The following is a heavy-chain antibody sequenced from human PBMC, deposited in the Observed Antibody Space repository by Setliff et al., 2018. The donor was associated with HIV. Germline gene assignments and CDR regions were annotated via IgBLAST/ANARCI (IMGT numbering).Heavy chain of an antibody. J-gene: IGHJ4*02. CDR3: ARERLQSHLFDY. CDR2: IYYSGRT. D-gene: IGHD2-15*01. Sequence: SETLSLTCTVSGDSISSYSWSWIRQPPGKGLEWIGHIYYSGRTNYNPSLKSRVTISVDTSKNQFSLKLSSVTAADTAVYYCARERLQSHLFDYWGQGTLVTVSS. CDR1: GDSISSYS. V-gene: IGHV4-59*01.